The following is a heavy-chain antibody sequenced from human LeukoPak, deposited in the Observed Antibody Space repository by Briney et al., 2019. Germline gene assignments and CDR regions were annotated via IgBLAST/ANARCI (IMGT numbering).Heavy chain of an antibody. J-gene: IGHJ6*03. V-gene: IGHV1-2*06. CDR2: INPNSGGT. CDR3: ARGFSISDYYYYMDV. CDR1: GYTFTGYY. D-gene: IGHD1-14*01. Sequence: ASVKVSCKASGYTFTGYYMHWVRQAPGQGLEWMGRINPNSGGTNYAQKFQGRVTMTRDTSISTAYMELSRLRSDDTAVYYCARGFSISDYYYYMDVWGKGTTVTVSS.